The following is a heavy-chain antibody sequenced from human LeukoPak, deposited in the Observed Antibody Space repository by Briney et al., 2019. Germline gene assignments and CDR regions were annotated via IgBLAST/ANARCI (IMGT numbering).Heavy chain of an antibody. CDR3: ASLPGSWWFGELVPDAFDI. D-gene: IGHD3-10*01. J-gene: IGHJ3*02. V-gene: IGHV4-31*03. CDR2: IYYSGST. Sequence: PSETLSLTCTVSGGSISSGGYYWSWIRQHPGKGLEWIGYIYYSGSTYYNPSLKSRVTISVDTSKNQFSLKLSSVTAADTAVYYCASLPGSWWFGELVPDAFDIWGQGTMVTVSS. CDR1: GGSISSGGYY.